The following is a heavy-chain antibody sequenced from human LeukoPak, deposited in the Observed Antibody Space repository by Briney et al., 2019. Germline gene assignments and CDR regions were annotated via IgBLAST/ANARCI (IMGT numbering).Heavy chain of an antibody. J-gene: IGHJ3*02. CDR3: AREQEDAFDI. V-gene: IGHV3-33*01. CDR1: GFTFSSYG. Sequence: GGSLRLSCAASGFTFSSYGMHWVRQAWHWVRQAPGKGLEWVAVIWYDGSSKYYADSVKGRFTISRDDSKNTLYLQLNSLRAEDTAMYYCAREQEDAFDIWGQGTMVIVSS. CDR2: IWYDGSSK.